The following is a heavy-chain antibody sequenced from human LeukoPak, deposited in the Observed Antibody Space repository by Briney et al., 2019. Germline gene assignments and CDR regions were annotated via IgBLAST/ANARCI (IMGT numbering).Heavy chain of an antibody. CDR2: ISPDSNYK. V-gene: IGHV3-21*01. CDR3: VRGGYRGFDYEY. D-gene: IGHD5-12*01. Sequence: PGGSLRLSCAASEFSVSSNYMTWVRQAPGKGLEWVSSISPDSNYKYYVDSVKGRFTISRDNAKSSLYLQMNSLRAEDTAVYYCVRGGYRGFDYEYWGQGTLVTVSS. J-gene: IGHJ4*02. CDR1: EFSVSSNY.